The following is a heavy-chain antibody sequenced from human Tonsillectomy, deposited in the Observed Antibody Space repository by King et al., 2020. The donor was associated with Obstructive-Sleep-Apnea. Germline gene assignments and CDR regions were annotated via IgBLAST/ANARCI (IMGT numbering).Heavy chain of an antibody. CDR3: ARGWWSDDFWSGYHAFDI. Sequence: VQLVESGGGLVQPGGSLRLSCVASGFSVSSNYMTWVRQAPGKGLEWVSLFYSADRIYYAYSVKGRFTISRHNSKHTLYLQMNSLRFEDTAGYFCARGWWSDDFWSGYHAFDIWGQGTVVTVSS. D-gene: IGHD3-3*01. CDR1: GFSVSSNY. J-gene: IGHJ3*02. CDR2: FYSADRI. V-gene: IGHV3-53*04.